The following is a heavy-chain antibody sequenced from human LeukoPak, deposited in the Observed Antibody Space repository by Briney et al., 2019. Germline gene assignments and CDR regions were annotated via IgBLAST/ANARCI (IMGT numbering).Heavy chain of an antibody. CDR1: GGTFSSYA. CDR3: ARDEHCSSTSCGPAN. J-gene: IGHJ4*02. CDR2: IIPIFGTA. D-gene: IGHD2-2*01. V-gene: IGHV1-69*05. Sequence: SVKVSCKASGGTFSSYAISWVRQAPGQGLEWMGGIIPIFGTANYAQKFQGRVTITTDESTSTAYMELSSLRSEDTAVYYCARDEHCSSTSCGPANWGQGTLVTVSS.